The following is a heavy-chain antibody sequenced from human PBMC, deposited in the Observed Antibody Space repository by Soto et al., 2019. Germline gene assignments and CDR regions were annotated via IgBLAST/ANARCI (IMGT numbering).Heavy chain of an antibody. J-gene: IGHJ5*02. CDR2: ISAYNGNT. D-gene: IGHD3-22*01. V-gene: IGHV1-18*04. CDR1: GYSFTSYW. CDR3: ARVGYYDSSGYYLGNWFDP. Sequence: PGESLKISCKGSGYSFTSYWIGWVRQAPGQGLEWMGWISAYNGNTNYAQKLQGRVTMTTDTSTSTAYMELRSLRSDDTAVYYCARVGYYDSSGYYLGNWFDPWGQGTLVTVSS.